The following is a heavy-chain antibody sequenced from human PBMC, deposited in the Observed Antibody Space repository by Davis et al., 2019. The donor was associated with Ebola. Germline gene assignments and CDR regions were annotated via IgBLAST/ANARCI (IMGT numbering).Heavy chain of an antibody. V-gene: IGHV1-69*04. Sequence: SVKVSCKASGGTFSSYAISWVRQAPGQGLEWMGRIIPILGIANYAQKFQGRVTITADKSTSTAYMELSSLRSEDTAVYYCARGPRSGGSRGDYFDYWGQGTLVTVSS. CDR2: IIPILGIA. CDR3: ARGPRSGGSRGDYFDY. CDR1: GGTFSSYA. J-gene: IGHJ4*02. D-gene: IGHD2-15*01.